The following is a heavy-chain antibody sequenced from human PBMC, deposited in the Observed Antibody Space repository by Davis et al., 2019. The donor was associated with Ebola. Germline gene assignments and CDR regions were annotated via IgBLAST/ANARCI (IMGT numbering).Heavy chain of an antibody. CDR1: GFTVSSNN. CDR3: ARDGIVVVPAAMFYYYYYMDV. Sequence: GGSLRLSCAASGFTVSSNNMGWVRQAPGKGLEWVSVVGGGGGTTFYADSGKGRFTISRDNSKNTLYLQMNSLRAEDTAVYYCARDGIVVVPAAMFYYYYYMDVWGKGTTVTVSS. J-gene: IGHJ6*03. D-gene: IGHD2-2*01. V-gene: IGHV3-53*05. CDR2: VGGGGGTT.